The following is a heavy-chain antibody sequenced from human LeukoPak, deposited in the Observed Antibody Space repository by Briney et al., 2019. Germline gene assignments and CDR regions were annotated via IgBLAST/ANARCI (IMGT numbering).Heavy chain of an antibody. CDR3: AKDRVIRGFVIENGLI. V-gene: IGHV3-23*01. D-gene: IGHD3-10*01. CDR2: ISGSGGST. J-gene: IGHJ4*02. Sequence: QSGGYLRLSCAASGFTFSSYAMSWVRQAPGKGLEWVSAISGSGGSTYYADSVKGRFTISRDNSKNTLYLQMNSLRPEDTAVYFCAKDRVIRGFVIENGLIWGQGTLVTVSS. CDR1: GFTFSSYA.